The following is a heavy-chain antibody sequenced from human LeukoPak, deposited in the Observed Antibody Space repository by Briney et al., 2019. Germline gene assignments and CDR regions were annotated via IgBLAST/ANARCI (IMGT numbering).Heavy chain of an antibody. CDR1: GFIFSSYW. Sequence: GGSLRLSCAASGFIFSSYWMSWVRQAPGKGLEWVANIKQDGSEKYYVDSVKGRFTISRDNAKNSLYLQMNSLRAEDTAVYYCARVHVVPAAINYYYMDVWGKGTTVTVSS. J-gene: IGHJ6*03. D-gene: IGHD2-2*01. CDR3: ARVHVVPAAINYYYMDV. V-gene: IGHV3-7*01. CDR2: IKQDGSEK.